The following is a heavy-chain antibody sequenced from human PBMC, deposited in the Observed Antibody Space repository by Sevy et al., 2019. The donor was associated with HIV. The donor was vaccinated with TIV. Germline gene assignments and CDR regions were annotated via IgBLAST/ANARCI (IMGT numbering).Heavy chain of an antibody. CDR2: ISYDGTNQ. V-gene: IGHV3-30*18. CDR1: GFTFTTSG. D-gene: IGHD2-21*01. CDR3: AKAAIVAVIASPNCFDY. J-gene: IGHJ4*02. Sequence: GGSLRLSCAASGFTFTTSGMHWVRQAPGRGLEWVAVISYDGTNQNYADSVKGRFIISRDNSKNTLSLQMNSLRTEDTAVYYCAKAAIVAVIASPNCFDYWGQGVLVTVSS.